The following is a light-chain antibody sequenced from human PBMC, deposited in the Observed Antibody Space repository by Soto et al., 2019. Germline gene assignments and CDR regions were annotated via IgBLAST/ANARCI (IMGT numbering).Light chain of an antibody. CDR3: QQYGSSGT. V-gene: IGKV3-20*01. Sequence: EIVMTQSPATLSVSPGESATLSCRASQSISSSKLAWYQQKPGQAPRLLIYGASNRATGIPDRFSGSGSGTDFTLTISRLEPEDFAVYYCQQYGSSGTFGQGTKVDIK. J-gene: IGKJ1*01. CDR1: QSISSSK. CDR2: GAS.